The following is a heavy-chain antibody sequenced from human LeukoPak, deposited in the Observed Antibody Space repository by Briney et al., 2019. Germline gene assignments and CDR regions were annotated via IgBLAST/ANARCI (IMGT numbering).Heavy chain of an antibody. CDR2: ISSSGSTI. V-gene: IGHV3-11*04. D-gene: IGHD6-19*01. J-gene: IGHJ4*02. Sequence: GGSLRLSCAASTFNFSDYYMSWIRQAPGKGLEWVSYISSSGSTIYYADSVKGRFTISRDNAKNSLYLQMNSLRAEDTAVYYCARGPKYSSGWYWGFDYWGQGTLVTVSS. CDR1: TFNFSDYY. CDR3: ARGPKYSSGWYWGFDY.